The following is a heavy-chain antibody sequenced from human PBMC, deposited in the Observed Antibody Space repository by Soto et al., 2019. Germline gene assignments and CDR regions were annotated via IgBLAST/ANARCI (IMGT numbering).Heavy chain of an antibody. V-gene: IGHV4-4*02. CDR1: GGSISISKW. J-gene: IGHJ6*02. CDR2: IYNSGRT. Sequence: SETLSLTCAVSGGSISISKWCSWVRHPPGKGLEWIGQIYNSGRTNYKPSITSRLPTSADKSKNQFSLKLRHVTAEDTEVYYCEREGVTRNYYYYGMDVWGQGTTVTVSS. D-gene: IGHD2-21*02. CDR3: EREGVTRNYYYYGMDV.